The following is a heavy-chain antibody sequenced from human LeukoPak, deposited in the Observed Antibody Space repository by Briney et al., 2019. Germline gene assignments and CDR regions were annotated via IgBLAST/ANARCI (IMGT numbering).Heavy chain of an antibody. J-gene: IGHJ4*02. D-gene: IGHD5-24*01. CDR1: GFTSSTYA. CDR3: AKEHRWQ. V-gene: IGHV3-23*01. Sequence: PGGSLRLSCAASGFTSSTYAMSCVRQAPGKGLEWVLGISGGGGTTYYADSVEGRSTMSRDNSKNTLSLHINSLRAQDTAVYYCAKEHRWQWGQGTLVTVSS. CDR2: ISGGGGTT.